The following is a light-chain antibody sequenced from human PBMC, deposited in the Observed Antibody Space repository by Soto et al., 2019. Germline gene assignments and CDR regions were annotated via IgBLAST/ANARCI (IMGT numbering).Light chain of an antibody. J-gene: IGKJ1*01. CDR2: GAS. CDR3: QQSYSTKWT. CDR1: QSIDSY. Sequence: DIQMTQSPSSLSASVGDRVTITCRASQSIDSYLNWYQQKPGKAPKVLIYGASSLQSGVPSRFSGSGSGTDFTLTISSLQPEDFATYYCQQSYSTKWTFGQGTKVEI. V-gene: IGKV1-39*01.